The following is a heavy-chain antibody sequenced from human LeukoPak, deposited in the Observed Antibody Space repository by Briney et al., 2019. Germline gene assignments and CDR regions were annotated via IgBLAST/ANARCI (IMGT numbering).Heavy chain of an antibody. CDR3: AGTYFASRMGGAFDI. D-gene: IGHD3-16*01. J-gene: IGHJ3*02. CDR2: MYYTGST. CDR1: GGSITSYY. Sequence: SETLSLTCTVSGGSITSYYWSWIRQPPGKGLEWIGYMYYTGSTNYNSSLKSRVTISVDTSKNQFSLKLSSVTAPDTAVYYCAGTYFASRMGGAFDIWGQGTVVTVSS. V-gene: IGHV4-59*08.